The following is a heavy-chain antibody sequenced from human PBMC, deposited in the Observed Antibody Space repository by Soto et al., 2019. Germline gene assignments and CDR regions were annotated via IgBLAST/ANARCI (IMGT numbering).Heavy chain of an antibody. D-gene: IGHD3-22*01. V-gene: IGHV1-18*01. CDR1: GYSFSFYG. J-gene: IGHJ4*02. CDR2: INPSDGNR. Sequence: QIQLVQSGAEWRKPGASVKVSCKASGYSFSFYGINWVRQAPGQGLEWMGWINPSDGNRNCAQKLEDRVTMTTATSTNTVFLELRSLKSDDTAIYYCARDRLRGYDSSGFYSWGQGTMVTVSS. CDR3: ARDRLRGYDSSGFYS.